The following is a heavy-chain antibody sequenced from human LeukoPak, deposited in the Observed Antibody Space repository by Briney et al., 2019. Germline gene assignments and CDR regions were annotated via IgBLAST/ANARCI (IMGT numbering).Heavy chain of an antibody. V-gene: IGHV4-61*01. J-gene: IGHJ6*02. CDR3: AREGRGGNSYGDYYYYGIDV. CDR2: IYYSGSS. D-gene: IGHD5-18*01. Sequence: SETLSLTCTVSGGSVSSVSYYWSWIRQPPGKGLEWIGYIYYSGSSSYNPALKSRVTISLDTSKNQFSLKLSSVTAADTAIYYCAREGRGGNSYGDYYYYGIDVWGQGTTVSVSS. CDR1: GGSVSSVSYY.